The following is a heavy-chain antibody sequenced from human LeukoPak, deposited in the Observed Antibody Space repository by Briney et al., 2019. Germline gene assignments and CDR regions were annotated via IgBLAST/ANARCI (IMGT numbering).Heavy chain of an antibody. D-gene: IGHD2-2*01. CDR1: GFTFSSYA. CDR3: ARAMEDIVVVPAARANDAFDI. Sequence: GGSLRLSCAASGFTFSSYAMHWVRQAPGKGLEWVAVISYDGSNKYYADSVKGRFTISRDNSKNTLYLQMNSLRAEDTAVYYCARAMEDIVVVPAARANDAFDIWGQGTMATVSS. J-gene: IGHJ3*02. V-gene: IGHV3-30-3*01. CDR2: ISYDGSNK.